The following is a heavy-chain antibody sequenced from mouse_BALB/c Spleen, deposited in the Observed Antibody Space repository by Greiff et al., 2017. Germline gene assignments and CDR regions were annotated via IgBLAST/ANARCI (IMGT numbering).Heavy chain of an antibody. V-gene: IGHV1-7*01. CDR2: INPSTGYT. CDR1: GYTFTSYW. D-gene: IGHD1-1*01. Sequence: VQLQQSGAELSKPGASVKMSCKASGYTFTSYWMHWVKQRPGQGLEWIGYINPSTGYTEYNQKFKDKATLTADKSSSTAYMQLSSLTSEDSAVYYCARSTVVARRDAMDYWGQGTSVTVSS. J-gene: IGHJ4*01. CDR3: ARSTVVARRDAMDY.